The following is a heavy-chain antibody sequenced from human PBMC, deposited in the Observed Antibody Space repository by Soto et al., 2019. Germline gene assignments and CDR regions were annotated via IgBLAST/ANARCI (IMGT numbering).Heavy chain of an antibody. CDR1: GFTFSSYA. CDR2: ISYDGSNK. D-gene: IGHD3-16*01. J-gene: IGHJ6*02. CDR3: ARDVGPVDV. V-gene: IGHV3-30-3*01. Sequence: GGSLRLSCAASGFTFSSYAMHWVRQAPGKGLEWVAVISYDGSNKYYADSVKGRFTISRDNSKNTLYLQMNSLRAEDTAVYYCARDVGPVDVWGQGTTVTVSS.